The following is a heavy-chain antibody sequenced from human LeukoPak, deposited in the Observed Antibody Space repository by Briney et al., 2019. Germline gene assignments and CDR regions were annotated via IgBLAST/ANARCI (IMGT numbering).Heavy chain of an antibody. CDR3: ARDRDAYYYGSGSYPTDAFDI. Sequence: GASVKVSCKASGYTFTSYAISWVRQAPGQGLEWMGGIIPIFGTANYAQKFQGRVTITADESTSTAYMELSSLRFEDTAVYYCARDRDAYYYGSGSYPTDAFDIWGQGTMVTVSS. J-gene: IGHJ3*02. CDR1: GYTFTSYA. D-gene: IGHD3-10*01. V-gene: IGHV1-69*13. CDR2: IIPIFGTA.